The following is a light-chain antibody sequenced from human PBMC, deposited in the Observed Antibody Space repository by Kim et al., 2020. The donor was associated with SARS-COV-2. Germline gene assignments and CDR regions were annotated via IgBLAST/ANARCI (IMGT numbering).Light chain of an antibody. CDR3: QQYCSSSWT. V-gene: IGKV4-1*01. Sequence: DIVMTQSPDTLAVSLGERATINCKSSQSVLYSSNNKNYLAWYQQKPGQPPKLLIYWASARESGVPDRFSGSGSGTDFTLTISSLQAEDVAVYYCQQYCSSSWTFGQGTKVDIK. J-gene: IGKJ1*01. CDR1: QSVLYSSNNKNY. CDR2: WAS.